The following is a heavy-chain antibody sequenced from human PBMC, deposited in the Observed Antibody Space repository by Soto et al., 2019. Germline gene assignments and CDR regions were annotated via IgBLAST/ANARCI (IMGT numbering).Heavy chain of an antibody. J-gene: IGHJ4*02. D-gene: IGHD5-12*01. Sequence: GGSLRLSCTASGLTISHAWMSWVRQAPGTGLEWVGRIKTKTDGETTDYAAPVRGRFTISRDDSKNTLYLQMNSLKTEDTAVYYCTTYNGYGQIDHWGQGTLVTVSS. CDR3: TTYNGYGQIDH. V-gene: IGHV3-15*01. CDR2: IKTKTDGETT. CDR1: GLTISHAW.